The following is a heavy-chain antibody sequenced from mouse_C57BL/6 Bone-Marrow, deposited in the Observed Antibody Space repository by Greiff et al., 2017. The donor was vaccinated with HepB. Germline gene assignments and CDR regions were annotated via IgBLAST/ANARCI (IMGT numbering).Heavy chain of an antibody. J-gene: IGHJ2*01. Sequence: QVQLQQSGAELVRPGASVTLSCKASGYTFTDYEMHWVKQTPVHGLEWIGAIDPETGGTAYNQKFKGKAILTADKSSSTAYMELRSLTSEDSAVYYCTSEGSTYFDYWGQGTTLTVSS. D-gene: IGHD1-1*01. CDR2: IDPETGGT. CDR3: TSEGSTYFDY. V-gene: IGHV1-15*01. CDR1: GYTFTDYE.